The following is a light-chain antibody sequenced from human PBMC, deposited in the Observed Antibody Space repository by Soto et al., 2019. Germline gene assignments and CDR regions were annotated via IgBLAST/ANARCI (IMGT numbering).Light chain of an antibody. CDR1: QSIGSC. Sequence: DIQMTQSPSSLSASVGDRVTITCRASQSIGSCLNWYQQKPGKAPKLLIYAAASLQSGDPSRFSGSGSGTDFTLTISSLQPEDFATYYCQQSYSTPRTFGQGTKVEIK. CDR3: QQSYSTPRT. CDR2: AAA. V-gene: IGKV1-39*01. J-gene: IGKJ1*01.